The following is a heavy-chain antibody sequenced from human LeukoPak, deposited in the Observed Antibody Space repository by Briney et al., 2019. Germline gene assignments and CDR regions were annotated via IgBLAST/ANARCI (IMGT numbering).Heavy chain of an antibody. CDR3: ARFPRRWFAPSGGFDY. CDR1: GGSFSGYY. CDR2: INHSGST. D-gene: IGHD3-10*01. J-gene: IGHJ4*02. V-gene: IGHV4-34*01. Sequence: PSETLSLTCAVYGGSFSGYYWSWIRQPPGKGLEWIGEINHSGSTNYNPSLKSRVTISVDTSKNQFSLKLSSVTAADTAVYYCARFPRRWFAPSGGFDYWGQGTLVTVSS.